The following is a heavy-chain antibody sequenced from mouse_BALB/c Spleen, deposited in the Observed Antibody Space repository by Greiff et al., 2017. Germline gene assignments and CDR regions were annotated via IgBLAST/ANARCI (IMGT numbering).Heavy chain of an antibody. V-gene: IGHV5-12-1*01. Sequence: EVKLQESGGGLVKPGGSLKLSCAASGFAFSSSDMSWVRQTPEKRLEWVAYISSGGGSTYYPDTVKGRFTISRANAKNTLYLQMSSLKSEDTAMYYCARQGGDGYFDVWGAGTTVTVSS. D-gene: IGHD3-3*01. CDR2: ISSGGGST. J-gene: IGHJ1*01. CDR1: GFAFSSSD. CDR3: ARQGGDGYFDV.